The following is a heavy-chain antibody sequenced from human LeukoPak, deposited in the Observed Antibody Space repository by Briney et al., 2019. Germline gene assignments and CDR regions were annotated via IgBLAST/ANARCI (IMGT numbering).Heavy chain of an antibody. J-gene: IGHJ4*02. CDR1: GFALSSHW. Sequence: GGSLRLSCAASGFALSSHWMTWVRQVPGRGPEWVANVNRDGSETYYLDSVKGRFTISKDNAKNSLYLQMNSLRAEDTAVYYCAKDTRYSGSYYFVFDYWGQGTLVTVSS. CDR2: VNRDGSET. CDR3: AKDTRYSGSYYFVFDY. V-gene: IGHV3-7*03. D-gene: IGHD1-26*01.